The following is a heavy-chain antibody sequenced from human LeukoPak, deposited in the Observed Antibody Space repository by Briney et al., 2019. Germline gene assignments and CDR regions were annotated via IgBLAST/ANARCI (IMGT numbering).Heavy chain of an antibody. CDR1: GFTFSSYA. J-gene: IGHJ4*02. Sequence: GGSLRLSCAASGFTFSSYAMSWVRQAPGKGLEWVSGISGSGGSTYYADSVKGRFTISRDNSKNTLYVQMNSLRAEDTAVYYCAKCSDGSGYTPYKDWGQGTLVTVSS. D-gene: IGHD3-3*01. V-gene: IGHV3-23*01. CDR2: ISGSGGST. CDR3: AKCSDGSGYTPYKD.